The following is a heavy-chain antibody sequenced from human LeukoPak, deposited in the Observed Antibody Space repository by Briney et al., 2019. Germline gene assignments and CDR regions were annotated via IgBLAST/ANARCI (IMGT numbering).Heavy chain of an antibody. D-gene: IGHD3-22*01. Sequence: WASVKVSCKASGYTFTSYGISWVRQAPGQGLEWMGWISAYNGNTNYAQKLQGRVTMTTDTSTSTAYMELRSLRSDDTAVYYCAKDHLTMIVLYYFDYWGQGTLVTVSS. V-gene: IGHV1-18*01. CDR2: ISAYNGNT. J-gene: IGHJ4*02. CDR1: GYTFTSYG. CDR3: AKDHLTMIVLYYFDY.